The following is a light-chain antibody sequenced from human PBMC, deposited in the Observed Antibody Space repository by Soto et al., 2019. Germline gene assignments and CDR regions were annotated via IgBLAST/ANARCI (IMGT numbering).Light chain of an antibody. V-gene: IGKV1-5*03. Sequence: DIQMTQSPSTLSASVGDRVTITCRASQSISSWLAWYQQKPGKAPKLLIYKASSLESGVPSRFSGSGSGTEFTLIISSLQPDDVATYYCQQYNSSSWTFGQGTKVEIK. CDR1: QSISSW. CDR3: QQYNSSSWT. J-gene: IGKJ1*01. CDR2: KAS.